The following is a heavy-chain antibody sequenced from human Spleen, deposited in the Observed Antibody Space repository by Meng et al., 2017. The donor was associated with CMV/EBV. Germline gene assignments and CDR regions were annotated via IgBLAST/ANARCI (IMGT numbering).Heavy chain of an antibody. D-gene: IGHD3-10*01. V-gene: IGHV1-2*02. J-gene: IGHJ4*02. CDR2: INPNSGGT. Sequence: ASVKVSCKASGYTFTGYYMHWVRQAPGQGLEWMGWINPNSGGTNHAQKFQGRVTMTRDTSISTAYMELSRLRSDDTAVYYCARVRQRITMPFDYWGQGTLVTVSS. CDR1: GYTFTGYY. CDR3: ARVRQRITMPFDY.